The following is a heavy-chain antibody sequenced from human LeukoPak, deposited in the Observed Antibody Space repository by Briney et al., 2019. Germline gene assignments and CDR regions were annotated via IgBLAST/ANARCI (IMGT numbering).Heavy chain of an antibody. CDR3: AKGPYSGFS. D-gene: IGHD1-26*01. Sequence: PGGSLRLSGAASGITFSGSGMSWVRQAPGKGLEWVSTISGSGSNTPYADSVKGRFTNSTDKYNDTLYMQMNSLRVEATAVYYCAKGPYSGFSWGQGTLVTVSS. V-gene: IGHV3-23*01. CDR1: GITFSGSG. CDR2: ISGSGSNT. J-gene: IGHJ5*02.